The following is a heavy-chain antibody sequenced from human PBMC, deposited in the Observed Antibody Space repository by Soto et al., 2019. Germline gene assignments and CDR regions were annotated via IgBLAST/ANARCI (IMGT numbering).Heavy chain of an antibody. CDR2: IYRTGST. Sequence: SETLSLTCAVSGGSFTSNSWWTWVRQPPGQGLEWIGEIYRTGSTNYSPSLKSRVTISLDKSENQFSLKVTSLTAADTAVYYCTSRDPGTSVDYWGQGTLVTVSS. D-gene: IGHD1-7*01. V-gene: IGHV4-4*02. CDR3: TSRDPGTSVDY. CDR1: GGSFTSNSW. J-gene: IGHJ4*02.